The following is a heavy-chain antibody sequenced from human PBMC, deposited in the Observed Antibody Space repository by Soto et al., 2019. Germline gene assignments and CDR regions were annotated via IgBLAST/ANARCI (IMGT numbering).Heavy chain of an antibody. J-gene: IGHJ6*03. CDR3: ARSGGSSSVDYYYYYMEV. V-gene: IGHV1-18*01. Sequence: ASVKVSCKASGYTFTSYGISCVRQAPGQGLEWMGWISAYNGNTNYAQKLQGRVTMTTDTSTSTAYMELRSLRSDDTAVYYCARSGGSSSVDYYYYYMEVWGKGTTVTVSS. D-gene: IGHD6-6*01. CDR1: GYTFTSYG. CDR2: ISAYNGNT.